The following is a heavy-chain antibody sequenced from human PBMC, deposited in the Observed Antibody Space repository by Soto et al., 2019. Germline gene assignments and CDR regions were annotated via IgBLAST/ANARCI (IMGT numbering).Heavy chain of an antibody. Sequence: QVQLQESGPGLVKPSETLSLTCTISGGSIRHYYFSWIRQPPGKGLEWIGYIFYTGTTNYNPSVKSRVTMSVDTSKNQISLNRDSVTAADTAVYYCAKGHNYYDSSGYPDDAFDIWGQGTMVTVSS. CDR2: IFYTGTT. CDR3: AKGHNYYDSSGYPDDAFDI. D-gene: IGHD3-22*01. J-gene: IGHJ3*02. V-gene: IGHV4-59*13. CDR1: GGSIRHYY.